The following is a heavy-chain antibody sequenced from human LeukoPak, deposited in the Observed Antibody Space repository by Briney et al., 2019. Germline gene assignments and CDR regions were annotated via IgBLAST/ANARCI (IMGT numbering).Heavy chain of an antibody. CDR3: ARNGTTNSFDY. Sequence: PSETLSLTCAVSGYSISSGYYCCWIRQPPGKGLEWIGSIYHSGSTHYNPSLKSRVTISVDTSKNQFSLKLNSVTAAATAVYYCARNGTTNSFDYWGEGTLVTVSS. D-gene: IGHD1-1*01. J-gene: IGHJ4*02. CDR1: GYSISSGYY. CDR2: IYHSGST. V-gene: IGHV4-38-2*01.